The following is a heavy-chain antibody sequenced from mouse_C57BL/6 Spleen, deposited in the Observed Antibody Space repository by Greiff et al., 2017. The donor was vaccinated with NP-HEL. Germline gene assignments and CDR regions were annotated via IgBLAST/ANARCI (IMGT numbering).Heavy chain of an antibody. J-gene: IGHJ2*01. Sequence: EVKLMESGGGLVKPGGSLKLSCAASGFTFSSYTMSWVRQTPEKRLEWVATISGGGGNTYYPDSVKGRFTISRDNAKNTLYLQMSSLRSEDTALYYCARVLTGFDYWGQGTTLTVSS. CDR1: GFTFSSYT. D-gene: IGHD4-1*01. V-gene: IGHV5-9*01. CDR3: ARVLTGFDY. CDR2: ISGGGGNT.